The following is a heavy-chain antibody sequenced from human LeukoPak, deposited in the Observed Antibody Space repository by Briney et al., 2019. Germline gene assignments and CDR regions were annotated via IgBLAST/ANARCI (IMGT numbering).Heavy chain of an antibody. Sequence: ASVRLSCTAFGYTFTSNDMHWVRQAPGQGPEWMAVISASGGSTTYAHTFKGRVTLTRDISTSTDYLQMNSLRAEDTAVYYCARDNSVRDEAWWFNHWGQGTLVTVSS. V-gene: IGHV1-46*01. CDR1: GYTFTSND. CDR3: ARDNSVRDEAWWFNH. CDR2: ISASGGST. D-gene: IGHD5-24*01. J-gene: IGHJ5*02.